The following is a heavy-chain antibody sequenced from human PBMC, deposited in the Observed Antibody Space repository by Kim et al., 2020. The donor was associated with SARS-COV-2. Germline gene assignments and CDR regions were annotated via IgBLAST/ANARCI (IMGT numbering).Heavy chain of an antibody. CDR1: GFIFSTYA. CDR3: VKYLPRAGDH. J-gene: IGHJ4*02. CDR2: ISSSGSTT. V-gene: IGHV3-64D*09. Sequence: GGSLRLSCSASGFIFSTYAMHWVRQAPGKGLEYVSAISSSGSTTYYADSVKDRFTISRDNSKNTLYLQMSSLRGDDTAVYYCVKYLPRAGDHWGQGTLVTVSS.